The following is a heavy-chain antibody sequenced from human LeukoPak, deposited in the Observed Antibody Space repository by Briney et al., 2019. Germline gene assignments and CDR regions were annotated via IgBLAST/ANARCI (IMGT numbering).Heavy chain of an antibody. CDR2: IRPSGGRA. J-gene: IGHJ4*02. CDR3: AREPPESFRFDY. D-gene: IGHD3-16*02. CDR1: GYTFTSYY. Sequence: ASVKVSCKASGYTFTSYYIHWVRQAPGQGLEWMGIIRPSGGRASYPQNFQGRVTMTMDMSASTVHMELSSLTSEDTAMYYCAREPPESFRFDYWGQGAPVTVSS. V-gene: IGHV1-46*01.